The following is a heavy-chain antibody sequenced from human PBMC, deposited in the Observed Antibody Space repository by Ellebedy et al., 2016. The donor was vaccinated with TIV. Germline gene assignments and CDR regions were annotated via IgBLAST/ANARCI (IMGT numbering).Heavy chain of an antibody. D-gene: IGHD1-26*01. CDR1: GFTFNEYY. CDR3: ASGDGVD. CDR2: ISGSGTIT. J-gene: IGHJ4*02. Sequence: GESLKISCVASGFTFNEYYMNSLRQPPGRRREWVSYISGSGTITYYADSVRGRLTISRDNAKNSLYLQMNRLRDEDTAVYYGASGDGVDWGQGTLVTVSS. V-gene: IGHV3-11*04.